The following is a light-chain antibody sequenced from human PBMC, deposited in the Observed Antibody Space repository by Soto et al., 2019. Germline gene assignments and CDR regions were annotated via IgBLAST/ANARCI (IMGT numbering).Light chain of an antibody. CDR2: LAS. Sequence: DIPMTQSPSSLSASVGDRVTITCRTSQGINSYLAWYQQKSGKVPKLLIYLASTLQSGVPSRFSGSGSGTDFTLTISSLQPEDVATYYCQKYDSAPYTFGQGTKL. V-gene: IGKV1-27*01. CDR3: QKYDSAPYT. CDR1: QGINSY. J-gene: IGKJ2*01.